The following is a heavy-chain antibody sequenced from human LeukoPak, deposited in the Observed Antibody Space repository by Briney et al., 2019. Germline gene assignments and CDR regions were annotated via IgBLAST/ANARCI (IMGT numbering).Heavy chain of an antibody. D-gene: IGHD3-22*01. V-gene: IGHV3-9*03. Sequence: SLRLSCAASGFTFDDYAMHWVRQAPGKGLEWVSGISWNSGSIGYADSVKGRFTVSRDNAKNSLYLQMNSLRAEDMALYYCAKAYSSGYLDYFDYWGQGTLVTVSS. CDR3: AKAYSSGYLDYFDY. J-gene: IGHJ4*02. CDR1: GFTFDDYA. CDR2: ISWNSGSI.